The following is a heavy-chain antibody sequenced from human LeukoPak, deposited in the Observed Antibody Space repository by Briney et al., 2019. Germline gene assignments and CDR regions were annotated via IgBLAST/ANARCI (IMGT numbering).Heavy chain of an antibody. V-gene: IGHV3-30*02. Sequence: PGGSQRLSCAASGFTFSSYGMHWVRQAPGKGLEWVAFIRYDGSNKYYADSVKGRFTISRDNSKNTLFLQVNSLRAEDTAVYYCARGPDRGGFDYWGQGTLVTVSS. J-gene: IGHJ4*02. D-gene: IGHD1-14*01. CDR2: IRYDGSNK. CDR3: ARGPDRGGFDY. CDR1: GFTFSSYG.